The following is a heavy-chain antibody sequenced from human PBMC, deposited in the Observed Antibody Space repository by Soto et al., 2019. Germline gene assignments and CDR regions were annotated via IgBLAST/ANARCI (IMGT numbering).Heavy chain of an antibody. CDR3: ARGGMRWLRSRHFDY. CDR2: IIPFFGTA. CDR1: GGTSSSYA. J-gene: IGHJ4*02. Sequence: QVQLVQSGAEVKKPGSSVTVSSKASGGTSSSYAISLLRQAPGQGLEWMGGIIPFFGTANYGQKFQGRVTITADESTSTAYIELSSLRSEDTAVYYCARGGMRWLRSRHFDYWGQGPLVTVSS. D-gene: IGHD5-12*01. V-gene: IGHV1-69*12.